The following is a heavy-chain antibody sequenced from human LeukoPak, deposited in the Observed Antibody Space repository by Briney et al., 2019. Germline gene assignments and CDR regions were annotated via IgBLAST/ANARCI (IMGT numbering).Heavy chain of an antibody. CDR3: ARSRQGGPDY. J-gene: IGHJ4*02. CDR1: GGSFSGYY. CDR2: INHSGST. V-gene: IGHV4-34*01. Sequence: SETLSLTCAVYGGSFSGYYWSWIRQPPGKGLEWIGEINHSGSTNYNPSLKSRVTMSVDTSKNQFSLKLSSVTAADTAVYYCARSRQGGPDYWGQGTLVTVSS. D-gene: IGHD3-16*01.